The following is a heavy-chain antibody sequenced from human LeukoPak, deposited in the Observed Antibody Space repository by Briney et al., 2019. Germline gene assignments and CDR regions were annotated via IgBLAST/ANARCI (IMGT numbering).Heavy chain of an antibody. CDR1: GFTFSSYA. Sequence: GGSMRLSCGASGFTFSSYAMSWVRQAPGKGLEWVSAISGSGGSTFYADSVKGRFTISRDNSKNTLYLQMNSLRAEDTAVYYCAKPILTAFGYFDYWGQGTLVTVSS. CDR2: ISGSGGST. CDR3: AKPILTAFGYFDY. V-gene: IGHV3-23*01. D-gene: IGHD3-9*01. J-gene: IGHJ4*02.